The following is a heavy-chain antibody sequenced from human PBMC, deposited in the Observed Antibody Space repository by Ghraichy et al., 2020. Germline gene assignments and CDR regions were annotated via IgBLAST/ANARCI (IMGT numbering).Heavy chain of an antibody. V-gene: IGHV1-69*13. D-gene: IGHD2-8*01. CDR1: GGTFSSYA. J-gene: IGHJ4*02. CDR3: ARGYCTNGVCYGPYYFDY. CDR2: IIPIFGTA. Sequence: SVKVSCKASGGTFSSYAISWVRQAPGQGLEWMGGIIPIFGTANYAQKFQGRVTITADESTSTAYMELSSLRSEDTAVYYCARGYCTNGVCYGPYYFDYWGQGTLVTVSS.